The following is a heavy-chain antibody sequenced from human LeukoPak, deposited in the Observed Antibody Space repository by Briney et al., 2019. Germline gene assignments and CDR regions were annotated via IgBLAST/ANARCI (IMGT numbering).Heavy chain of an antibody. D-gene: IGHD1-26*01. Sequence: GGSLRLSCAASGFTFSSYNMKWVRQAPGKGLDWVSSITSSSSYIYYADSVKGRFTISRDNAENSLYLQINSLRAEDTAVYYCARDPYSGGYGDYYYYYMDVWGKGTTVTISS. CDR2: ITSSSSYI. CDR3: ARDPYSGGYGDYYYYYMDV. V-gene: IGHV3-21*01. CDR1: GFTFSSYN. J-gene: IGHJ6*03.